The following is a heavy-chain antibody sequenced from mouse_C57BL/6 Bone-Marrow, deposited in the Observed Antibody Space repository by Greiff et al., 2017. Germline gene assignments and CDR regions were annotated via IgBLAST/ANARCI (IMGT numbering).Heavy chain of an antibody. CDR2: IRLKSDNYAT. CDR3: TSDAMDY. CDR1: GFTFSNYW. V-gene: IGHV6-3*01. J-gene: IGHJ4*01. Sequence: EVQVVESGGGLVQPGGSMKLSCVASGFTFSNYWMNWVRQSPEKGLEWVAQIRLKSDNYATHYAESVKGRFTISRDDSKSSVYLQMNNLRAEDTGIYYCTSDAMDYWGQGTSVTVSS.